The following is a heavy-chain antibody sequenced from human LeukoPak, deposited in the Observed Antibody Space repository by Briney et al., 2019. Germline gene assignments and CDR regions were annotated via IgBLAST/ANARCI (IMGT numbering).Heavy chain of an antibody. CDR1: GFTFSSYA. J-gene: IGHJ5*02. D-gene: IGHD6-13*01. CDR3: ARGYSSSWYGSGPRGTFYP. CDR2: ISYDGSNK. V-gene: IGHV3-30-3*01. Sequence: SGGSLRLSCAASGFTFSSYAMHWVRQAPGKGLEWVAVISYDGSNKYYADSVKGRFTISRDNSKNTLYLQMNSLRAEDTAVYYCARGYSSSWYGSGPRGTFYPWGQGTLVTVSS.